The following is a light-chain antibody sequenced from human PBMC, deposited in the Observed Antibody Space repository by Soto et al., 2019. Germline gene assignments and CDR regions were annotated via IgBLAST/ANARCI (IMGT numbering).Light chain of an antibody. CDR2: TDN. CDR3: AAWDDNLRGYWV. J-gene: IGLJ2*01. V-gene: IGLV1-47*02. CDR1: SSDIGGYNY. Sequence: QSALTQPASVSGSPGQSITISCIGTSSDIGGYNYVSWYQHLPGTAPKLLIYTDNERPSGVPDRFSGSKSGTSASLAISGLRSEDEADYYCAAWDDNLRGYWVFGGGTKVTVL.